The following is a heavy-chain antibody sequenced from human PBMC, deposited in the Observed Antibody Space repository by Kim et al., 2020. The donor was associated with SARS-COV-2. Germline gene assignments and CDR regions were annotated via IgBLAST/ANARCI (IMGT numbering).Heavy chain of an antibody. CDR1: GFTFSSYS. CDR3: ARDEGYGSPYYYYYYMDV. Sequence: GGSLRLSCAASGFTFSSYSMNWVRQAPGKGLEWVSSISSSSSYIYYADSVKGRFTISRDNAKNSLYLQMNSLRAEDTAVYYCARDEGYGSPYYYYYYMDVWGKGTTVTVSS. CDR2: ISSSSSYI. J-gene: IGHJ6*03. D-gene: IGHD6-13*01. V-gene: IGHV3-21*01.